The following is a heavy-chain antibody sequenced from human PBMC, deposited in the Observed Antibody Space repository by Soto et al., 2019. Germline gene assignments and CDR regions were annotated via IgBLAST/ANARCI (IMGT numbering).Heavy chain of an antibody. Sequence: SETLALSCTVSVGSISYYWSWIRQPAGKGLECIGRIYTSGSTNYNPSLKSRVTMSIDTSKNQFSLKLTSVTAADTAVYFCARGIVDFWSGRHYFDYWGQGTLVTVSS. D-gene: IGHD3-3*01. CDR2: IYTSGST. CDR1: VGSISYY. V-gene: IGHV4-4*07. J-gene: IGHJ4*02. CDR3: ARGIVDFWSGRHYFDY.